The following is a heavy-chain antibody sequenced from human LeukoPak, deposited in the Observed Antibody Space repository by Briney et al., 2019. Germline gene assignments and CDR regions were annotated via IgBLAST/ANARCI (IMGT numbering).Heavy chain of an antibody. CDR2: IYYSGST. J-gene: IGHJ3*02. D-gene: IGHD4-17*01. Sequence: PSQTLSLTCTVSGGSISSGDYYWRWIRQPPGKGLEWIGYIYYSGSTYYNPSLKSRVTISVDTSKNQFSLKLSSVTAADTAVYYCASRVTTVTTDDAFDIWGQGTMVTVSS. CDR3: ASRVTTVTTDDAFDI. V-gene: IGHV4-30-4*01. CDR1: GGSISSGDYY.